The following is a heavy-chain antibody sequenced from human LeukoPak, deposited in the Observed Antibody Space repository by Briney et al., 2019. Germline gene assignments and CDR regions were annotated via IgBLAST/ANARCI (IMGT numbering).Heavy chain of an antibody. CDR3: ARDPLEMTTVTTSGY. CDR2: ISWRSSDI. CDR1: GFTLSSYN. D-gene: IGHD4-11*01. V-gene: IGHV3-21*01. Sequence: GGSLRLSCVASGFTLSSYNMKWVRQAPGKRLEWVSSISWRSSDIEYADSVKGRFTISRDIDKKSLYLQMSSLRAEDTAVYYCARDPLEMTTVTTSGYWGQGTLVTVSS. J-gene: IGHJ4*02.